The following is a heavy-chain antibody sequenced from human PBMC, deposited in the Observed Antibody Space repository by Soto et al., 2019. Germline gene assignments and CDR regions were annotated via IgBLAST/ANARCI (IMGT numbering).Heavy chain of an antibody. D-gene: IGHD2-15*01. CDR1: GGSISSYY. V-gene: IGHV4-59*01. CDR3: ARDRPYCSGGSCFYFDY. J-gene: IGHJ4*02. Sequence: SETLSLTCTVSGGSISSYYWSWIRQPPGKGLEWIGYIYYSGSTNYNPSLKSRVTISVDTSKNQFSLKLSSVTAADTAVYYCARDRPYCSGGSCFYFDYWGQGTLVTVSS. CDR2: IYYSGST.